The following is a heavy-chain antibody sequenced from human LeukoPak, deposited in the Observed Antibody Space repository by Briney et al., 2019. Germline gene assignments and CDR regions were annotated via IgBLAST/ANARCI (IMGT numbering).Heavy chain of an antibody. V-gene: IGHV3-30*04. J-gene: IGHJ4*02. CDR3: ARDPGIAAAATYCDY. Sequence: GGSLRLSCAASGFNFSSYAMHWVRQAPGEGLEWVGLISYGGIDKSYADSVKGRFTISRDSSKRTLYLQMNSLRAEDTAMYYCARDPGIAAAATYCDYWGQGTLVTVSS. CDR2: ISYGGIDK. CDR1: GFNFSSYA. D-gene: IGHD6-13*01.